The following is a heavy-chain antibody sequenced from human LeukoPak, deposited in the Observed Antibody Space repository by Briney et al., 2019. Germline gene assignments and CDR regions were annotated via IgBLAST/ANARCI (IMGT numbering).Heavy chain of an antibody. J-gene: IGHJ6*03. CDR1: VGTFSSYA. D-gene: IGHD6-13*01. V-gene: IGHV1-69*01. CDR3: AVPGIAAAGTQLDYYYYMEV. Sequence: SVKVSCKASVGTFSSYAISWVRQAPGQGLEWMGGIIPIFGTANYAQKFQGRVTITADESTSTAYMELSSLRSEDTAVYYCAVPGIAAAGTQLDYYYYMEVWGQGTTVTVSS. CDR2: IIPIFGTA.